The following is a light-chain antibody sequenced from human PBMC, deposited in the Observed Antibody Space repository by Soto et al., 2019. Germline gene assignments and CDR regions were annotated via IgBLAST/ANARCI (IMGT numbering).Light chain of an antibody. CDR2: DAS. V-gene: IGKV3-11*01. J-gene: IGKJ5*01. Sequence: EIVLTQSPVTLSLSPGERATLSCRASQSVSSNLAWYQHKPGQAPRLLIFDASNRATGIPARFSGSGSGTDFTLTISSLEPEDFAVFYCQQYGSSITFGQGTRLEIK. CDR3: QQYGSSIT. CDR1: QSVSSN.